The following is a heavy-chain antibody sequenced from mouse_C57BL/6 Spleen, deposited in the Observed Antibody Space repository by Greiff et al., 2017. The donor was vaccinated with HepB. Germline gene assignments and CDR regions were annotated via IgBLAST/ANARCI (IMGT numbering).Heavy chain of an antibody. J-gene: IGHJ3*01. Sequence: VQLQESGPGLVKPSQSLSLTCSVTGYSITSGYYWNWIRQFPGNKLEWMGYISYDGSNNYNPSLKNRISITRDTSKNQFFLKLNSVTTEDTATYYCAREGGYYVEFAYWGQGTLVTVSA. V-gene: IGHV3-6*01. CDR2: ISYDGSN. D-gene: IGHD2-3*01. CDR3: AREGGYYVEFAY. CDR1: GYSITSGYY.